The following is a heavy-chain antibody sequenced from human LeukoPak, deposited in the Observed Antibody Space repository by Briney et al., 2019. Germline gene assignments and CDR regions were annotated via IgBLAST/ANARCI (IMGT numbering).Heavy chain of an antibody. V-gene: IGHV1-24*01. CDR2: FDPEDGKT. CDR1: GYTLADLS. CDR3: ATGLDTGTFDS. J-gene: IGHJ4*02. Sequence: GASVKVSCKVSGYTLADLSMHWVRQAPGKGLEWMGGFDPEDGKTIYAQKFQGRVTVTEDTSTDTAYMQLSSRRSEDTAVYYCATGLDTGTFDSWGQGTLVTVS. D-gene: IGHD3-10*01.